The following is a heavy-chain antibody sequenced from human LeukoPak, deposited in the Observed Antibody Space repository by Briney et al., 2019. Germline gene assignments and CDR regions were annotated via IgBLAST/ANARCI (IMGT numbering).Heavy chain of an antibody. D-gene: IGHD1-14*01. CDR1: GFTFSNYW. V-gene: IGHV3-33*08. J-gene: IGHJ4*02. CDR3: TRYNNDHFDY. CDR2: IAYDGSRA. Sequence: GGSLRLSCTASGFTFSNYWMYWVRQIPGKGLLWVAVIAYDGSRAFYADSVKGRFTISRDNSKNTMSVQMDDLRAEDTAVYYCTRYNNDHFDYWGQGTLVTVSS.